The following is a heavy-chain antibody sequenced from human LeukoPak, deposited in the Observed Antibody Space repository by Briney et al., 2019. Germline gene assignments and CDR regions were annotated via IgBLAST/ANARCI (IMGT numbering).Heavy chain of an antibody. J-gene: IGHJ4*02. D-gene: IGHD6-19*01. CDR3: ASSIAVAGTTNY. CDR1: GESFSGYY. CDR2: INHSGST. Sequence: SETLSLTCAVYGESFSGYYWSWIRQPPGKGLEWIGEINHSGSTNYNPSLKSRVTISVDTSKNQFSLKLSSVTAADTAVYYCASSIAVAGTTNYWGQGTLVTVSS. V-gene: IGHV4-34*01.